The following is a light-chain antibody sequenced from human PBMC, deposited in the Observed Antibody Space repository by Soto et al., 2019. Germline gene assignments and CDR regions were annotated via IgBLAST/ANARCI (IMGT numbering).Light chain of an antibody. CDR1: QSVSSSH. CDR2: GAS. Sequence: EIVLTQSPGSLSLSPGERATLSCRASQSVSSSHLAWYQQKPGQAPRLLIHGASSRATGIPDRFSGSGSGTDFTLTINRLEPEDFAVYYCQQYGSSPPYTFGQGTKLEIK. J-gene: IGKJ2*01. CDR3: QQYGSSPPYT. V-gene: IGKV3-20*01.